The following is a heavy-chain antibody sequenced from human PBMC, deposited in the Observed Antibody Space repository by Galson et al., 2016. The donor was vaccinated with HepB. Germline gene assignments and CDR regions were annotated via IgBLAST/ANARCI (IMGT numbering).Heavy chain of an antibody. J-gene: IGHJ3*02. CDR2: ISSNGGST. CDR3: VKDGGDFDWFPPDAFDI. Sequence: SLRLSCAASGFTFSSYAMHWVRQAPGKGLEYVSAISSNGGSTYYADSVKGRFTISSDNSKNTLCLQMRSLRAEDTAVYYCVKDGGDFDWFPPDAFDIWGQGTMVTVSS. D-gene: IGHD3-9*01. CDR1: GFTFSSYA. V-gene: IGHV3-64D*06.